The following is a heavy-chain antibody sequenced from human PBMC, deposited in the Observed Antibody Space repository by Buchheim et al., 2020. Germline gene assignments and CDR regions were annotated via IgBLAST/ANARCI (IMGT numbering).Heavy chain of an antibody. V-gene: IGHV3-21*01. CDR1: GFTFSSYS. Sequence: EVQLVESGGGLVKPGGSLRLSCAASGFTFSSYSMNWVRQAPGKGLEWVSSISSSSSYIYYADSVKGRFTISRDNAKNSLYLQMNSLRAEDTAVYYCARDRQIGSGWYVPAGEDYWGQGTL. CDR3: ARDRQIGSGWYVPAGEDY. D-gene: IGHD6-19*01. J-gene: IGHJ4*02. CDR2: ISSSSSYI.